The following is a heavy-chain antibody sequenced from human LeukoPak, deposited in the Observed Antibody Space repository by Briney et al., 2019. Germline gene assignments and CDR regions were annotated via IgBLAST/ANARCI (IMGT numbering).Heavy chain of an antibody. CDR3: ASLHDYAFDI. CDR2: ISSRSSYI. J-gene: IGHJ3*02. V-gene: IGHV3-21*01. CDR1: GFTFSSYS. D-gene: IGHD2-21*02. Sequence: GGSLRLSCAASGFTFSSYSMNWVRQAPGKGLEWVSSISSRSSYIYYADSVKGRFTISRDNAKNSLYLQMSSLRAEDTAVYYCASLHDYAFDIWGQGTMVTVPS.